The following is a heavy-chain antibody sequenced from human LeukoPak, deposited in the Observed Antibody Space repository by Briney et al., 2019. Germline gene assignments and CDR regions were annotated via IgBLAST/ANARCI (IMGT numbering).Heavy chain of an antibody. CDR2: ISYDGSNK. V-gene: IGHV3-30-3*01. Sequence: GRSLRLSCAASGFTFSSYAMHWVRQAPGKGLEWVAVISYDGSNKYYADSVKGRFTISRDNSKNTLYLQMNSLRAEDTAVYYCASRLGEYGNDAFDIWGQGTMVTVSS. CDR1: GFTFSSYA. CDR3: ASRLGEYGNDAFDI. J-gene: IGHJ3*02. D-gene: IGHD1-26*01.